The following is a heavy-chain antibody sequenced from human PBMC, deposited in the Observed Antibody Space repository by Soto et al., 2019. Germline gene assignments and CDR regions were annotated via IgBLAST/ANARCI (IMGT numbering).Heavy chain of an antibody. J-gene: IGHJ4*02. Sequence: QITLKESGPTLVKPTQPLTLTCTFSGFSLSTSEVGVGWIRQPPGRALEWLALIYWDDDKRYSPSLRSRLTITKDTSKNQVVLTMTNVDPMDTATYYCAHRFDWYYFDYWGQGTLVTVSS. V-gene: IGHV2-5*02. D-gene: IGHD3-9*01. CDR1: GFSLSTSEVG. CDR3: AHRFDWYYFDY. CDR2: IYWDDDK.